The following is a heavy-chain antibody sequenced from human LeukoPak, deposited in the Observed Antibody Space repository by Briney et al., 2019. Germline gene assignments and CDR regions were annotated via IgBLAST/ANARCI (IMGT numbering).Heavy chain of an antibody. J-gene: IGHJ5*02. CDR2: IKQDGSEK. Sequence: PGGSLRLSCAASGFTFSTYGMSWVRQAPGKGLEWLANIKQDGSEKYYVDSVKGRFTISRDNAKNSLYLQMNSLRAEDTAVYYCAGGRRQFDPWGEGTLVSVSS. CDR3: AGGRRQFDP. V-gene: IGHV3-7*03. CDR1: GFTFSTYG. D-gene: IGHD3-16*01.